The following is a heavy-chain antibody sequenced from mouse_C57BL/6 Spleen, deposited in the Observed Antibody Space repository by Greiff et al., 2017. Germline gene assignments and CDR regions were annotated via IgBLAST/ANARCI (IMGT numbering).Heavy chain of an antibody. V-gene: IGHV1-80*01. CDR1: GYAFSSYW. CDR3: ARGYDGYSFAY. J-gene: IGHJ3*01. Sequence: VQLQESGAELVKPGASVKISCKASGYAFSSYWMNWVKQRPGKGLEWIGQIYPGDGDTNYNGKFKGKATLTADKSSSTAYMQLSSLTSEDSAVYFCARGYDGYSFAYWGQGTLVTVSA. D-gene: IGHD2-3*01. CDR2: IYPGDGDT.